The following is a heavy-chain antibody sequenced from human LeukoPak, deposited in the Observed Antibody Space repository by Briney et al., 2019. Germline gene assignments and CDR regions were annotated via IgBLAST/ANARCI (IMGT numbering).Heavy chain of an antibody. CDR3: AKGHNNYYFTIDY. CDR2: ISSSGHYI. Sequence: PGGSLRLSCAASGFTFSVYNMNWVRQAPGKGLEWVASISSSGHYIYYADSVKGRFTISRDNSRNTLSLQMNSLRAEDTAVYYCAKGHNNYYFTIDYWGQGTLVTVSS. J-gene: IGHJ4*02. CDR1: GFTFSVYN. V-gene: IGHV3-21*04. D-gene: IGHD2/OR15-2a*01.